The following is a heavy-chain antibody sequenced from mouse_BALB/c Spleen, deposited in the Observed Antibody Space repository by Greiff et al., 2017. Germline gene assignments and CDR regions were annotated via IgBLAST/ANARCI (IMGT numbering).Heavy chain of an antibody. J-gene: IGHJ3*01. V-gene: IGHV5-4*02. CDR2: ISDGGSYT. Sequence: EVQLVESGGGLVKPGGSLKLSCAASGFTFSDYYMYWVRQTPEKRLEWVATISDGGSYTYYPDSVKGRFTISRDNAKNNLYLQMSSLKSEDTAMYYCARVDYYRYDGFAYWGQGTLVTVSA. D-gene: IGHD2-14*01. CDR1: GFTFSDYY. CDR3: ARVDYYRYDGFAY.